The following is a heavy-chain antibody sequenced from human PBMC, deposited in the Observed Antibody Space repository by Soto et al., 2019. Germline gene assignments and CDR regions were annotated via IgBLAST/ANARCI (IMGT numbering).Heavy chain of an antibody. Sequence: QVQLQQWGAGLLKPSETLSLTCAVYGGFVSSGSYYWSWIRQPPGKGLEWIGEMSHSGGTHFNPSLKSRVTISVDTSKNQFSLKMRSVTAADTALYYCARVERGTATTVVYAFDIWGPGTMVTVSS. CDR3: ARVERGTATTVVYAFDI. J-gene: IGHJ3*02. V-gene: IGHV4-34*01. D-gene: IGHD1-1*01. CDR1: GGFVSSGSYY. CDR2: MSHSGGT.